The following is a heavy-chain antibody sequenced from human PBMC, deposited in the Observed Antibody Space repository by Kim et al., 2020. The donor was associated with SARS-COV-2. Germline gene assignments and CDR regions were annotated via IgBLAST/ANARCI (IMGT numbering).Heavy chain of an antibody. CDR1: GGSISSGGYS. V-gene: IGHV4-30-2*01. J-gene: IGHJ4*02. CDR3: ARGQRGGGYYDSSGYYYAAFFDY. CDR2: IYHSGST. Sequence: SETLSLTCAVSGGSISSGGYSWSWIRQPPGKGLEWIGYIYHSGSTYYNPSLKSRVTISVDRSKNQFSLKLSSVTAADTAVYYCARGQRGGGYYDSSGYYYAAFFDYWGQGTLVTVSS. D-gene: IGHD3-22*01.